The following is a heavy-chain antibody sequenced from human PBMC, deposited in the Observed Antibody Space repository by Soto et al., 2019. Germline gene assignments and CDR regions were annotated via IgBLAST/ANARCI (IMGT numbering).Heavy chain of an antibody. J-gene: IGHJ4*02. D-gene: IGHD1-26*01. V-gene: IGHV3-21*01. Sequence: GSLRLSCAASGFAFSGYSINWVRQAPGQGLEWVSSISPTSNYIYYADSLKGRFTISRDDAKNSLYLQMNSLKAEDTALYYCARLVGAAGKYYFDYWGQGALVTVSS. CDR1: GFAFSGYS. CDR3: ARLVGAAGKYYFDY. CDR2: ISPTSNYI.